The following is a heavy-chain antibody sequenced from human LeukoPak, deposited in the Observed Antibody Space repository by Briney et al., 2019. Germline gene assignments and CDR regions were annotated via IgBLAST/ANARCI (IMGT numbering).Heavy chain of an antibody. D-gene: IGHD2-2*02. CDR2: ISGSGGST. CDR3: AKSVVPAVIGISYYYYMDV. CDR1: EFTFSSYA. J-gene: IGHJ6*03. V-gene: IGHV3-23*01. Sequence: GGSLRLSCATSEFTFSSYAMSWIRQAPGKGLEWVSTISGSGGSTYYADSVKGRFTISRDNSKNTLYLQMNSLRAEDTAVYYCAKSVVPAVIGISYYYYMDVWGKGTTVTVSS.